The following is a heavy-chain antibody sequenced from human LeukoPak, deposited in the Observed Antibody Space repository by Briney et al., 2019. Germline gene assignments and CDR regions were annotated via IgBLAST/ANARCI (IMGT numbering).Heavy chain of an antibody. CDR2: LGRQGDSDAT. CDR3: AGDYNFVTGLNY. Sequence: PGGSLRLSCAASGLTFNGSGIHRVRQASGKGLEWLGRLGRQGDSDATRYAASLKGKFTISRVDSRNKAYLQMNSLKTEDTAVYYCAGDYNFVTGLNYWGQGTLVTVSS. V-gene: IGHV3-73*01. D-gene: IGHD3-3*01. J-gene: IGHJ4*02. CDR1: GLTFNGSG.